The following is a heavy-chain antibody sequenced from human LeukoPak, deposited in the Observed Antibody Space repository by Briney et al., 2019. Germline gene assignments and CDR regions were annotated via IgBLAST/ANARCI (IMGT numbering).Heavy chain of an antibody. CDR1: GYIFTNYW. CDR3: ARRNLKLRAGDAFDI. Sequence: RGESLKISCKGSGYIFTNYWIGWVRQMPGKGLEWMGIINPGDSETRDSSPFQGQVTISADKSITTAYLQWSSLRASDSAMYYCARRNLKLRAGDAFDIWGQGTMVTVSS. D-gene: IGHD1-7*01. V-gene: IGHV5-51*01. CDR2: INPGDSET. J-gene: IGHJ3*02.